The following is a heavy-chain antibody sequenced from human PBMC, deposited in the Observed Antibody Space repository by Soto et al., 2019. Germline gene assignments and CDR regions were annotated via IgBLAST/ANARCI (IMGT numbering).Heavy chain of an antibody. J-gene: IGHJ6*02. Sequence: PSETLSLTCAVYGGSFTDYFWSWIRQHPGKGLEWIGYIYYSGSTYYNPSLKSRVTISVDTSKNQFSLKLSSVTAADTAVYYCARGGLGYCSGGSCYSAELSRYYYGMDVWGQGTTVTVSS. CDR1: GGSFTDYF. D-gene: IGHD2-15*01. V-gene: IGHV4-31*11. CDR3: ARGGLGYCSGGSCYSAELSRYYYGMDV. CDR2: IYYSGST.